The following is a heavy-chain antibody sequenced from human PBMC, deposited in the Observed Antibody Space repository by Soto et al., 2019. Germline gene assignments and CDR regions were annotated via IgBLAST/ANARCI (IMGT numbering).Heavy chain of an antibody. CDR1: GFTFSSYG. CDR3: AKDVQSYYYYGMDV. J-gene: IGHJ6*02. Sequence: SVRLSFAAPGFTFSSYGMHWVRQAPGKGLEWVAVISYDGSNKYYADSVKGRFTISRDNSKNTLYLQMNSLRAEDTAVYYCAKDVQSYYYYGMDVWGQGTTVTVSS. CDR2: ISYDGSNK. V-gene: IGHV3-30*18.